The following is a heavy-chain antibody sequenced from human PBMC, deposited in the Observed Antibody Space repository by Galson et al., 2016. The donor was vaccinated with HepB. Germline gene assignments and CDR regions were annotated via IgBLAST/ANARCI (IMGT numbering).Heavy chain of an antibody. CDR2: IYWNDEK. Sequence: PALVKPTQTLTLTCTFSGSSLNTLGVGVGWVRQPPGKALEWLALIYWNDEKRYSPSLKSRLTIPKDTSKNQVVLTMTNMDPVDTATYYCVHEGYGDCGSCPLDSGGEGTLVTVSS. CDR3: VHEGYGDCGSCPLDS. V-gene: IGHV2-5*01. CDR1: GSSLNTLGVG. D-gene: IGHD2-15*01. J-gene: IGHJ4*02.